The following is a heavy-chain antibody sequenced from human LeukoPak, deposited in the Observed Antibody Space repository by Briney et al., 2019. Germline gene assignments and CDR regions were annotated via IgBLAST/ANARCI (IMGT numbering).Heavy chain of an antibody. D-gene: IGHD4-11*01. CDR1: GYTFTSYY. CDR3: ARVPTVRKPYYYYYYMDV. J-gene: IGHJ6*03. V-gene: IGHV1-18*04. CDR2: ISAYNGNT. Sequence: GASVKVSCKASGYTFTSYYMHWVRQAPGQGLEWMGWISAYNGNTNYAQKLQGRVTMTTDTSTSTAYMELRSLRSDDTAVYYCARVPTVRKPYYYYYYMDVWGKGTTVTVSS.